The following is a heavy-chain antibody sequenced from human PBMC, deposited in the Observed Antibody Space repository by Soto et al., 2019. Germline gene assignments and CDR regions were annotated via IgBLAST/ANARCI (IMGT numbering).Heavy chain of an antibody. CDR3: AKGSNCSGGSCYYSIDY. V-gene: IGHV3-9*01. J-gene: IGHJ4*02. CDR1: GFTFDDYA. CDR2: ISWNSGSI. Sequence: EVQLVESGGGLVQPGRSLRLSCAASGFTFDDYAMHWVRQAPGKGLEWVSGISWNSGSIGYADSVKGRFTISRDNAKNSLYLQMNSLRAEDTALYYCAKGSNCSGGSCYYSIDYWGQGTLDTVSS. D-gene: IGHD2-15*01.